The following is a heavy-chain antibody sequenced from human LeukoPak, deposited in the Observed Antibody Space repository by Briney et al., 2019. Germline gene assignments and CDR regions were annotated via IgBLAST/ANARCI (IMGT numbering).Heavy chain of an antibody. CDR3: ARRVAGSYHDAFDI. CDR2: IYPGDSDT. D-gene: IGHD1-26*01. J-gene: IGHJ3*02. Sequence: GESLKISCEGSGYSFTSYWIAWVRQMPGKGLEWMGIIYPGDSDTRYSPSFQGQVTISADKSISTAYLQWSSLRASDTAMYYCARRVAGSYHDAFDIWGQGTMVTVSS. CDR1: GYSFTSYW. V-gene: IGHV5-51*01.